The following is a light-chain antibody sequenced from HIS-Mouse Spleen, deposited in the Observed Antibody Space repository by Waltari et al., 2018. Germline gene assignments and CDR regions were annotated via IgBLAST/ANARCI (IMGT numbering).Light chain of an antibody. J-gene: IGLJ3*02. CDR2: GKN. CDR3: NSRDSSGNHWV. Sequence: SSELTQDPAVSVALGPTVRITCQGASLRSYYAICYQQKPGQAPVLVIYGKNNRPSGIPDRFSGSSSGNTASLTITGAQAEDEADYYCNSRDSSGNHWVFGGGTKLTVL. CDR1: SLRSYY. V-gene: IGLV3-19*01.